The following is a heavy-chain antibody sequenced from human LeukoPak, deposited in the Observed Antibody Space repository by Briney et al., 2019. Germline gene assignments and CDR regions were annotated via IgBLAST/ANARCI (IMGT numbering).Heavy chain of an antibody. J-gene: IGHJ3*02. CDR2: ISYDGSNK. D-gene: IGHD3-10*01. Sequence: QPGGSLRLSCAASGFTFSSYGMHWVRQAPGKGLEWVAVISYDGSNKYYADSVKGRFTISRDNSKNTLYLQMNSLRAEDTAVYHCVRGLGWFYYAFDIWGQGTPVTVSS. CDR3: VRGLGWFYYAFDI. V-gene: IGHV3-30*03. CDR1: GFTFSSYG.